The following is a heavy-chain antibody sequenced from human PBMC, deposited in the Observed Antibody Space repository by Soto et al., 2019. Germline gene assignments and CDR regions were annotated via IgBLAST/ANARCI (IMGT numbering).Heavy chain of an antibody. CDR1: GFTFSSYN. J-gene: IGHJ5*02. V-gene: IGHV3-21*01. D-gene: IGHD3-9*01. Sequence: EVQLVESGGGLVKPGGSLRLSCAASGFTFSSYNMKWFSQAPGKGLEWVSSISSSSTYIYYADSVKGRYTISRDNAKNSLYLQMNSLRAEDTAVYYCAREPTYEILTASYGTWFDPWGQGTLVTVSS. CDR3: AREPTYEILTASYGTWFDP. CDR2: ISSSSTYI.